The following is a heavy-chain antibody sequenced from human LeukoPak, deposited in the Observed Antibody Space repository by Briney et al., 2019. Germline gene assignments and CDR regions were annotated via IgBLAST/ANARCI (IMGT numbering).Heavy chain of an antibody. J-gene: IGHJ4*02. V-gene: IGHV3-30*02. CDR3: ARDRERTGFDY. CDR2: IRYDETNK. D-gene: IGHD1-1*01. CDR1: GFTFSSYG. Sequence: GGSLRLSCAASGFTFSSYGMHWVRQAPGKGLEWVAFIRYDETNKYYAESVKGRFTISRDNAKNSLYLQMNSLRAEDTAVYYCARDRERTGFDYWGQGTLVTVSS.